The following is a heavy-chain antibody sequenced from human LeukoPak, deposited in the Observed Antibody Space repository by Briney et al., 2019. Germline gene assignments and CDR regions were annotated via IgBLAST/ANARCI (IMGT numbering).Heavy chain of an antibody. V-gene: IGHV3-53*01. CDR3: ARAGYSSSSFYYYYYYMDV. Sequence: GGSLRLSCAVSGFTVSSDYMSWVRQAPGKGLEWVSLIYSGGGTYYADSVRGRFTISRDDSKNTLYLQMNSLRAEDTAVYYCARAGYSSSSFYYYYYYMDVWGKGTTVTVSS. CDR1: GFTVSSDY. J-gene: IGHJ6*03. CDR2: IYSGGGT. D-gene: IGHD6-6*01.